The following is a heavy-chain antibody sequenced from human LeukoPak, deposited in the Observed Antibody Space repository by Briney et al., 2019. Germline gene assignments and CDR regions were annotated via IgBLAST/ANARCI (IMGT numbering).Heavy chain of an antibody. Sequence: ASVKVSCKASGYTFTSYGISWVRQAPGQGLEWMGWISAYNGNTNYAQKLQGRVTMTTDTSTSTAYMELRSLRSDDTAVYYCARDKAPTYRSFHWFDPWGQGTLVTVSS. CDR1: GYTFTSYG. J-gene: IGHJ5*02. CDR2: ISAYNGNT. D-gene: IGHD1-1*01. V-gene: IGHV1-18*01. CDR3: ARDKAPTYRSFHWFDP.